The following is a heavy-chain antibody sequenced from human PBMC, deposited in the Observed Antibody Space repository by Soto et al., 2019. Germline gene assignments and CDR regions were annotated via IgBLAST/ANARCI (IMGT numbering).Heavy chain of an antibody. CDR1: GYNLSCYW. Sequence: ESLKISYKGSGYNLSCYWIAWVRQMPGKGLELMGIIYPSDSDTRYRPSFQGQVTISADKSISSAYLQWSSLRASDTAMYYCARGGVSTRTFDYWGQGTPVTVSS. D-gene: IGHD3-3*01. CDR2: IYPSDSDT. J-gene: IGHJ4*02. V-gene: IGHV5-51*01. CDR3: ARGGVSTRTFDY.